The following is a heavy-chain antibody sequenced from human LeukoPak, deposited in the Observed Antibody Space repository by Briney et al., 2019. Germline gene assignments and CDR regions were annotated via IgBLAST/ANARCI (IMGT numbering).Heavy chain of an antibody. Sequence: SQTLSLTCTVSGGSVTSGNYYWNWIRQPAGKGLEWIGRIYTNGGASYNPSLKSRVTISIDASKNQFSLKLSSVTAADTAAYYCAREPPGYWGQGILVTVSS. CDR3: AREPPGY. V-gene: IGHV4-61*02. CDR2: IYTNGGA. J-gene: IGHJ4*02. CDR1: GGSVTSGNYY.